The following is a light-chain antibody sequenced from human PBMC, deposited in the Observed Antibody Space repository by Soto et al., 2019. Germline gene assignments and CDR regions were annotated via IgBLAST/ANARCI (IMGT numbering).Light chain of an antibody. V-gene: IGLV2-23*02. CDR1: SSDIGSYDF. CDR3: CSYAGATTYVL. J-gene: IGLJ3*02. CDR2: GVS. Sequence: QSVLTQPASVSGSPGQSINISCTGTSSDIGSYDFVSWYQQQPGKTPKLMIYGVSKRPSGLSNRFSGSKSGNTASLTISGLQAEDEGDYYCCSYAGATTYVLFGGGTKLT.